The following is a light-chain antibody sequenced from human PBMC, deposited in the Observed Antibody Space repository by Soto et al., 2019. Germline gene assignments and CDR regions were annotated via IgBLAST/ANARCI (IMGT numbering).Light chain of an antibody. CDR3: TSYTSRNTLVV. CDR2: GVD. CDR1: NSDIGGYDY. J-gene: IGLJ2*01. V-gene: IGLV2-14*01. Sequence: QSALTQPASVSGSPGQSITISCTGSNSDIGGYDYVSWYQQHPGKAPKLMIYGVDDRSSGVSNRFSGSKSGNTASLTISGLQAEDEADYYCTSYTSRNTLVVFGGGTKVTVL.